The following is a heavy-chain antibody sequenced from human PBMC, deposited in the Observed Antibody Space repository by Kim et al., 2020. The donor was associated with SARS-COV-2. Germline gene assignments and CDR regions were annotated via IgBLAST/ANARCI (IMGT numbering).Heavy chain of an antibody. J-gene: IGHJ6*02. V-gene: IGHV1-8*01. Sequence: ASVKVSCKASGYTFTSYDINWVRQATGQGLEWMGWMNPNSGNTGYAQKFQGRVTMTRNTSISTAYMELSSLRSEDTAVYYCARGQGYSYGLGYYYYGMDVWGQGTTVTVSS. CDR1: GYTFTSYD. CDR2: MNPNSGNT. D-gene: IGHD5-18*01. CDR3: ARGQGYSYGLGYYYYGMDV.